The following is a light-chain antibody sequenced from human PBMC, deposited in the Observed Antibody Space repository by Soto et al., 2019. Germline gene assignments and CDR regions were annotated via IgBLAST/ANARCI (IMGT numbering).Light chain of an antibody. CDR1: SSDVGSYNL. CDR2: EGS. CDR3: CSYAGSSTYV. V-gene: IGLV2-23*01. Sequence: QSVLTQPASVSGSPGQSITISCSGTSSDVGSYNLVSWYQQHPGKAPKLMIYEGSKRPSGVSDRLSGSKSGNRASLTISGLQAEDEADYYCCSYAGSSTYVFGTGTKVTVL. J-gene: IGLJ1*01.